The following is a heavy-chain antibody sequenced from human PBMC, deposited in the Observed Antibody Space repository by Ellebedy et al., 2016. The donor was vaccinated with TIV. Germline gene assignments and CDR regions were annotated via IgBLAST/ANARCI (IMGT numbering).Heavy chain of an antibody. CDR1: GFTFSDNA. CDR3: VKGHIYRSSFDQ. CDR2: ISFGGEST. J-gene: IGHJ4*02. Sequence: GESLKISCAASGFTFSDNAMGWVRQAPGTGLEWVAGISFGGESTYYPDSVKGRFTIASDTSKNTVSLQMSSLRVEDTAVYNCVKGHIYRSSFDQWGQGTLVTVSS. V-gene: IGHV3-23*01. D-gene: IGHD5/OR15-5a*01.